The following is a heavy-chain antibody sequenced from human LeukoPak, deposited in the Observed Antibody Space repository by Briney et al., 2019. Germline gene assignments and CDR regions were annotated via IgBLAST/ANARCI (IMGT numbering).Heavy chain of an antibody. CDR3: ASTTAEYYDSSGYALDY. V-gene: IGHV1-46*01. D-gene: IGHD3-22*01. CDR2: INPSGGST. Sequence: ASVTVSCKASGYTFTSYYMHWVRQPPGQGLEWVGIINPSGGSTSYEQKFQGRVTLTRDTSTSTVYMELSSLGSEDTAVYYCASTTAEYYDSSGYALDYWGQGTLVTVSS. CDR1: GYTFTSYY. J-gene: IGHJ4*02.